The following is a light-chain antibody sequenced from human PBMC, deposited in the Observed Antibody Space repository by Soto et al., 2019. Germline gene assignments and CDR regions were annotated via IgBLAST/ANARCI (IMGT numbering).Light chain of an antibody. J-gene: IGKJ1*01. CDR2: AAS. Sequence: DIQMTQSPSSLSASVGDTVTITCRASQYISTYLNWYQQKPGKAPNLLIYAASSLQSGVPSRFSGSGSGTDFTLTISSLQPEDFTTYYCQQSYSAPRTFGQGTKVEIK. V-gene: IGKV1-39*01. CDR3: QQSYSAPRT. CDR1: QYISTY.